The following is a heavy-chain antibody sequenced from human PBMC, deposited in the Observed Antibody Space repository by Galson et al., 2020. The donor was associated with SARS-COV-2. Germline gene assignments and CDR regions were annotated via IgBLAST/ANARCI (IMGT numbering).Heavy chain of an antibody. CDR1: GFTLGSYF. CDR3: ARRGYCSGVGCYGGVNTWLDP. D-gene: IGHD2-15*01. J-gene: IGHJ5*02. CDR2: IVGTGGST. V-gene: IGHV3-23*01. Sequence: GGSLRLSCSGSGFTLGSYFMSWVRQAPGKGLEWVSSIVGTGGSTYYANSANGRFTISRDISKNTLYLQMNSLRAEDTAVYYCARRGYCSGVGCYGGVNTWLDPWGQGTLVTVSS.